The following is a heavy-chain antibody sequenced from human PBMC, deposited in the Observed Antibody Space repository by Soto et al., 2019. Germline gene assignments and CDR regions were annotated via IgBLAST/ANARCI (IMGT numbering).Heavy chain of an antibody. V-gene: IGHV3-30-3*01. J-gene: IGHJ5*02. CDR2: ISYDGSNK. D-gene: IGHD3-3*01. CDR3: AREGPQYYDFWCGYYTGWFDP. Sequence: QVQLVESGGGVVQPGRSLRLSCAASGFTFSSYAMHWVRQAPGKGLEWVAVISYDGSNKYYADSVKGRFTISRDNSKNTLYLQMNSLRAEDTAVYYCAREGPQYYDFWCGYYTGWFDPWGQGTLVTVSS. CDR1: GFTFSSYA.